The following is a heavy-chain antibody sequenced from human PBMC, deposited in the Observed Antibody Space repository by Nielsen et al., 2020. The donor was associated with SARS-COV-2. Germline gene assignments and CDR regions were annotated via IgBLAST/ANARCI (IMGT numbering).Heavy chain of an antibody. Sequence: GESLKISCAASGFTFSSYEMNWVRQAPGKGLEWVAVIWYDGSNKYYADSVKGRFTISRDNSKNTLYLQMNSLRAEDTAVYYCAKARGLDYGATKDYWGQGTLVTVSS. V-gene: IGHV3-33*06. CDR2: IWYDGSNK. D-gene: IGHD4-17*01. CDR3: AKARGLDYGATKDY. CDR1: GFTFSSYE. J-gene: IGHJ4*02.